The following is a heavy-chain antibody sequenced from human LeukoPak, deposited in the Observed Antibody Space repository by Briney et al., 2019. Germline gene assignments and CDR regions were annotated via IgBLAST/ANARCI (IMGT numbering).Heavy chain of an antibody. Sequence: GYSLNISCKSSLYSFTSSWICWVHPIPGKLLDFIGIIYPGDSDTRCSPSFQGQVAISADKSISTAYLQWSSLKASDTAMYYCARHSFYCSSTSCSSPFDYWGQGTLVTVSS. CDR3: ARHSFYCSSTSCSSPFDY. CDR2: IYPGDSDT. J-gene: IGHJ4*02. CDR1: LYSFTSSW. D-gene: IGHD2-2*01. V-gene: IGHV5-51*07.